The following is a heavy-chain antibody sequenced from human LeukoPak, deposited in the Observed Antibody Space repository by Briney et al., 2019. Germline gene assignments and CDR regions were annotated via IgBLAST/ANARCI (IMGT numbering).Heavy chain of an antibody. Sequence: GGSLRLSCAASGFTFSSYGMHWVRQAPGKGLEWVAFIRYDGSNKYYADSVKGRFTISRDNSKNTLYLQMNSLRAEDTAVYYCAKNIGPPQPKSTEGAYYDFWSQGTLVTVSS. CDR3: AKNIGPPQPKSTEGAYYDF. CDR1: GFTFSSYG. V-gene: IGHV3-30*02. D-gene: IGHD3-3*01. CDR2: IRYDGSNK. J-gene: IGHJ4*02.